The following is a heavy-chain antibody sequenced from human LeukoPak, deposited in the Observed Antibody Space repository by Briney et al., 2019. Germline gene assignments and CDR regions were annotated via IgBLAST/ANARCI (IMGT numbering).Heavy chain of an antibody. D-gene: IGHD3-22*01. CDR3: ASYDSSGYCHYFDY. Sequence: GGSLRLSCAASGFTFSSYWMHWVRQAPGKGLVWVSRINSDGSSTSYADSVKGRFTISRDNAKNTLYLQMNSLRAEDAAVYYCASYDSSGYCHYFDYWGQGTLVTVSS. CDR2: INSDGSST. CDR1: GFTFSSYW. V-gene: IGHV3-74*01. J-gene: IGHJ4*02.